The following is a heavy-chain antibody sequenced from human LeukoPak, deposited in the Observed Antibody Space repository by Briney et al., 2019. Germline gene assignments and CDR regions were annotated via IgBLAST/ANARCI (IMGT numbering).Heavy chain of an antibody. D-gene: IGHD6-19*01. Sequence: ESGPTLVKPTQTLTLTCTTSGFSLTTSALGVGWIRQPPGKALEWLALIYWNDDKLYSPSLKTRLTITKDTSKNQVVLTLTNMEPVDTATYYCAHSHQSGWYIGRWFDPWGQGTLVTVSS. CDR1: GFSLTTSALG. J-gene: IGHJ5*02. V-gene: IGHV2-5*01. CDR2: IYWNDDK. CDR3: AHSHQSGWYIGRWFDP.